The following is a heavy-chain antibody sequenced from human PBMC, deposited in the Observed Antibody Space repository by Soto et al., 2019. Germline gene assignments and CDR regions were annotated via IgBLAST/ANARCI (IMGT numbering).Heavy chain of an antibody. CDR1: GGSISSGDYY. V-gene: IGHV4-30-4*01. D-gene: IGHD2-15*01. Sequence: PSETLSLTCTVSGGSISSGDYYWSWIRQSPGKGLEWIGYIYYSGSTYYNPSLKSRVTISVDTSKNQFSLKLSSVTAADTAVYYCAREWRSRVAKRFDYWGQGTLVTVSS. CDR2: IYYSGST. J-gene: IGHJ4*02. CDR3: AREWRSRVAKRFDY.